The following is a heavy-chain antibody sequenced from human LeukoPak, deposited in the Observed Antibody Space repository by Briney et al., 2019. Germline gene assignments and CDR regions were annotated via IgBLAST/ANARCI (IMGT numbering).Heavy chain of an antibody. J-gene: IGHJ3*02. V-gene: IGHV3-15*01. CDR3: TTNDAFDI. Sequence: GGSLRLSCVASGFTFRNAWMNWVRQAPGKGLEWVGRIKTNTDVGTIDYAAPVKGRFTISRDDSENTLYLQMNSLKTEDTALYYCTTNDAFDIWGQGTMVTVSS. CDR1: GFTFRNAW. CDR2: IKTNTDVGTI.